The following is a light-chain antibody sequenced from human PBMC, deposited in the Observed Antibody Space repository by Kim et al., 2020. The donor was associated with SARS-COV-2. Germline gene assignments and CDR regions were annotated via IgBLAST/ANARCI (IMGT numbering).Light chain of an antibody. CDR3: QQRSNSWT. Sequence: EIVLTQSPATLSLSPGERATLSCRASRSVGSYLAWYQQKPGQAPRLLIYDASNRATGIPARFSGSGSGTDFTLTISSLEPEDFAVYYCQQRSNSWTFGQGTKVDIK. V-gene: IGKV3-11*01. CDR1: RSVGSY. J-gene: IGKJ1*01. CDR2: DAS.